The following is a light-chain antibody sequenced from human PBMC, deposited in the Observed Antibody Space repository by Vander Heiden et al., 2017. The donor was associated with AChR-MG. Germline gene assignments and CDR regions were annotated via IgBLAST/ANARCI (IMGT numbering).Light chain of an antibody. CDR3: LQYAGSPRT. CDR1: QSVNSNY. Sequence: EIVLTHSPGTLSLSPGERVPISCRASQSVNSNYLAWFQQKPGQVPRLLIYGAFRRATGIPDRFGGSGSGTDFTLTISRLEPEDFGVFYCLQYAGSPRTFGQGTRLEI. CDR2: GAF. V-gene: IGKV3-20*01. J-gene: IGKJ2*01.